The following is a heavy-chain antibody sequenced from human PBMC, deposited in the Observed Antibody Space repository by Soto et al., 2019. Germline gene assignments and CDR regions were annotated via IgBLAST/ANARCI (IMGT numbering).Heavy chain of an antibody. CDR3: ARVTAVAGLKRFDY. Sequence: QVQLVQSGAEVKKPGASVKVSCKASGYTFTSYGISWVRQAPGQGLEWMGWNSAYNGNTNHAQKLQGRVTMTTDTPTSTAYMELRSLRSDDTAVYYCARVTAVAGLKRFDYWGQGTLVTFSS. CDR2: NSAYNGNT. J-gene: IGHJ4*02. D-gene: IGHD6-19*01. V-gene: IGHV1-18*01. CDR1: GYTFTSYG.